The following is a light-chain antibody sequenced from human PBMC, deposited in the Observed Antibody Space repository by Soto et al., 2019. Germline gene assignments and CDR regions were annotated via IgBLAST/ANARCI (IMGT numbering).Light chain of an antibody. Sequence: EIVLTQSTGTLSLSPGERGTLSCRASQSVSSNYLAWYQQKPGQAPRLLIYSAFSRATGIPDRFSGSGSGTDISLTISRLEPEVFALYYCQYYGNSPSTFGQGTKVDIK. CDR2: SAF. CDR1: QSVSSNY. J-gene: IGKJ1*01. V-gene: IGKV3-20*01. CDR3: QYYGNSPST.